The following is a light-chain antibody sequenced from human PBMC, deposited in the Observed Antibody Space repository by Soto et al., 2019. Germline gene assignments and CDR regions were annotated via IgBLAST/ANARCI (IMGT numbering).Light chain of an antibody. CDR2: GAS. J-gene: IGKJ5*01. Sequence: EIVLTQSPATLSLSPGERATLSCRASQSVSRCLVWSQQTPGQAPKLLIYGASTRDTGVPARFSGSGSGTDFTLTISGLEPEDFAVYYCQQRSNWLPITFGQGTRLEIK. V-gene: IGKV3-11*01. CDR1: QSVSRC. CDR3: QQRSNWLPIT.